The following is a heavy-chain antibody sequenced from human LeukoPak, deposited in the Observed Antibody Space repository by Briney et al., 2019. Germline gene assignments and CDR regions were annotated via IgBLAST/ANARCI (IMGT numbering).Heavy chain of an antibody. Sequence: SETLSLTCTVSGGSISNNNYLWGWIRQPPGKGLEWIGSIYYRGSTYYNPSLKSRVSISVDTSKNQFSLKLSSVTAADTAVYYCAAKYCSGGSCSKHDAFDIWGQGTMVTVSS. D-gene: IGHD2-15*01. CDR1: GGSISNNNYL. V-gene: IGHV4-39*01. J-gene: IGHJ3*02. CDR3: AAKYCSGGSCSKHDAFDI. CDR2: IYYRGST.